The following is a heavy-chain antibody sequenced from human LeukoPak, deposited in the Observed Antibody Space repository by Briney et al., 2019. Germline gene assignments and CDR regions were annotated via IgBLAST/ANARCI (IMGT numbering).Heavy chain of an antibody. J-gene: IGHJ3*02. V-gene: IGHV1-18*01. CDR2: ISAYNGHT. D-gene: IGHD6-19*01. CDR1: GYTFTSYG. CDR3: ARNRQYSSGWIREAFDI. Sequence: ASVKVSYKASGYTFTSYGVTWVRQAPGQGLEWKGWISAYNGHTDYAQKLQDRVTMSTDTSTSTAYMKLNSLTSDDTAVYYCARNRQYSSGWIREAFDIWGQGTMVTVSS.